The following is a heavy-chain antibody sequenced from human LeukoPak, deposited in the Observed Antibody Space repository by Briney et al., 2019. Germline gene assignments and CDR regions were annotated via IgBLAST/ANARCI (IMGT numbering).Heavy chain of an antibody. D-gene: IGHD6-6*01. CDR3: ARDQGGLRIAARVGFDY. V-gene: IGHV4-34*01. J-gene: IGHJ4*02. CDR1: GGSFSGYY. CDR2: INHSGST. Sequence: SETLSLTCAVYGGSFSGYYRSWIRQPPGKGLEWIGEINHSGSTNYNPSLKSRVTISVDTSKNQFSLKLSSVTAADTAVYYCARDQGGLRIAARVGFDYWGQGTLVTVSS.